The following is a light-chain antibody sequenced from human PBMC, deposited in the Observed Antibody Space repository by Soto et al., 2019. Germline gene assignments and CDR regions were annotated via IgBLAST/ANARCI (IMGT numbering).Light chain of an antibody. CDR1: QGIRDF. CDR3: QHFNVYPLT. J-gene: IGKJ4*01. V-gene: IGKV1-9*01. CDR2: AAS. Sequence: DIQLTKSPSFLSASVGDRVTITFRASQGIRDFLAWYQQKPGKAPKLLIYAASTLQTGVPTRFSGIASGTEFTLIISNLQPADFATYYCQHFNVYPLTFGGGTKVEIK.